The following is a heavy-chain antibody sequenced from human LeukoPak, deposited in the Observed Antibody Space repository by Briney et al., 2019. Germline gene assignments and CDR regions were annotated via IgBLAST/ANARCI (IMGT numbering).Heavy chain of an antibody. CDR2: IDDSGTT. CDR1: GGSISSYY. D-gene: IGHD5-24*01. Sequence: SETLSLTCTVSGGSISSYYWSWIRQPPGRGLEWIGYIDDSGTTNYNPSLESRVTISVDMSKNQFSLKLSSVTAADTAVYYCASRGAFDIWGQGTMVTVSS. J-gene: IGHJ3*02. CDR3: ASRGAFDI. V-gene: IGHV4-59*01.